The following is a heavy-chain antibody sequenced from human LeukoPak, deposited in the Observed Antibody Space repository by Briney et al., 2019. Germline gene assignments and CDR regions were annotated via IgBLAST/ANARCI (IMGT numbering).Heavy chain of an antibody. D-gene: IGHD3-22*01. CDR2: ISSSGSTI. CDR1: GFTFSSYE. V-gene: IGHV3-48*03. Sequence: GGSLRLSCAAPGFTFSSYEMNWVRQAPGKGLEWVSYISSSGSTIYYADSVKGRFTISRDNAKNSLYLQMNSLRAEDTAVYYCAKDQHYYDSSGSLFDYWGQGTLVTVSS. CDR3: AKDQHYYDSSGSLFDY. J-gene: IGHJ4*02.